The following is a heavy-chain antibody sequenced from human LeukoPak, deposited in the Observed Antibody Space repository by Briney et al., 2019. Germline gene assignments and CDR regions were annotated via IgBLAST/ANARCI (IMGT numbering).Heavy chain of an antibody. CDR2: ISSSGRTI. Sequence: GGSLRLSCAASGFTFSDYYMSWIRQAPGKGLEWVSYISSSGRTIYYADSVKGRFTISRDNAKNSLYLQMNSLRAEDTAVYYCARTYDCSSTSCYTRGDDYWGQGTLVTVSS. CDR3: ARTYDCSSTSCYTRGDDY. CDR1: GFTFSDYY. D-gene: IGHD2-2*02. V-gene: IGHV3-11*04. J-gene: IGHJ4*02.